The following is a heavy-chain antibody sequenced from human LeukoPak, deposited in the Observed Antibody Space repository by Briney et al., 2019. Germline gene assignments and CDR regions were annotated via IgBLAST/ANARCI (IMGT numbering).Heavy chain of an antibody. CDR1: GGTFSSYT. Sequence: PSVKVSCKASGGTFSSYTISWVRQAPGQGLEWMGRIIPILGIANYAQQFKGRVTITADQSTSTAYMELSSLRSQDTAVDYCAREDCSGGSCYPYYDSSGYYPHWGQGTLVT. V-gene: IGHV1-69*04. CDR2: IIPILGIA. D-gene: IGHD2-15*01. CDR3: AREDCSGGSCYPYYDSSGYYPH. J-gene: IGHJ4*02.